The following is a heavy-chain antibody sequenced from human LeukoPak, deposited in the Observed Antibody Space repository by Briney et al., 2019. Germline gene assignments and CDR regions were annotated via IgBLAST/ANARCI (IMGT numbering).Heavy chain of an antibody. V-gene: IGHV1-69*13. CDR1: GGTFSSYA. D-gene: IGHD2-2*01. J-gene: IGHJ4*02. CDR2: IIPIFGTA. Sequence: GASVKVSCKASGGTFSSYAISWVRQAPGQGLEWMGGIIPIFGTANYAQKFQGRVTITADESTSTAYMELSSLRSEDTAVYYCARVGRYCSSTSCYSPFDYWGQGTLVTVSS. CDR3: ARVGRYCSSTSCYSPFDY.